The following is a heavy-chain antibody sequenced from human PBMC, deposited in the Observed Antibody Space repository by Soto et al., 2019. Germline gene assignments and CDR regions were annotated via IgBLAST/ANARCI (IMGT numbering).Heavy chain of an antibody. J-gene: IGHJ5*02. V-gene: IGHV4-59*08. CDR2: IYYSGST. Sequence: SPTLSLTCTVSGGSISSYYWSWIRQPPGKGLEWIGYIYYSGSTNYNPSLKSRVTISVDTSKNQFSLKLSSVTAADTAVYYCARHGITMVRGVTNWFDPWGQGTLVTVSS. CDR1: GGSISSYY. D-gene: IGHD3-10*01. CDR3: ARHGITMVRGVTNWFDP.